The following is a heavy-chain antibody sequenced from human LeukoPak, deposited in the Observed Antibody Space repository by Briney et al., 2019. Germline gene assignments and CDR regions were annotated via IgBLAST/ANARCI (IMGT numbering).Heavy chain of an antibody. CDR2: ISYDGSSK. CDR1: GFTFSSYG. Sequence: SGRSLRLSCAASGFTFSSYGMHWVRQAPGKGLEWVAVISYDGSSKYYADSVRGRFTISRDNSKNTLFLQMNSLRAEDTAIYYRAKVLGSSFGTYFDYWGQGALVTVSS. J-gene: IGHJ4*02. V-gene: IGHV3-30*18. CDR3: AKVLGSSFGTYFDY. D-gene: IGHD6-13*01.